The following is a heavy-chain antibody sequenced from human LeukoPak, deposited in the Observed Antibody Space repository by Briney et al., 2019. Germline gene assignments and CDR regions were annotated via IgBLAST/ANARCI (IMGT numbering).Heavy chain of an antibody. Sequence: SETLSLTCTVSGASISSGSYYWSWIRQPAGKGLDWIGRIYTTGSTNYNPSLKSRVTISVDTSKNQFSLKLTSVTAADTAVYYCARDARVQKWFGEVIMTTTYYFDDWGQGTLVTVSS. CDR1: GASISSGSYY. D-gene: IGHD3-10*01. CDR3: ARDARVQKWFGEVIMTTTYYFDD. J-gene: IGHJ4*02. CDR2: IYTTGST. V-gene: IGHV4-61*02.